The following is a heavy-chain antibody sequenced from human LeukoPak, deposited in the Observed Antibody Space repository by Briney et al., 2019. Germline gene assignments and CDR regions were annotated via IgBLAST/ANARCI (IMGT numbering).Heavy chain of an antibody. CDR2: LNAGNGNT. D-gene: IGHD2-21*01. V-gene: IGHV1-3*01. J-gene: IGHJ5*02. CDR3: ASPPLSYYWFDH. Sequence: SVXXSXXASXYTXXSYAMHWVRQAPGQRLEWMGWLNAGNGNTEYSQKFQGRVTITRDASASTAYMELSSLRSEDTAVYYCASPPLSYYWFDHWGQGTLVTVSS. CDR1: XYTXXSYA.